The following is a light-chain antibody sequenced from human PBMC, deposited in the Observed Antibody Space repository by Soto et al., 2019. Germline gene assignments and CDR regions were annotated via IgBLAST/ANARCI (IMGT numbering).Light chain of an antibody. V-gene: IGKV3-15*01. Sequence: EIVMTQSPATLSVSPGERATLSCRASQSVRSNFAWYQQKPGQAPRLLIHGASTRATGIPARFSGSGSGTEWTLTISSLQSEDFAVYYCQQYNNWPRTFGQGTKVEIK. CDR2: GAS. CDR1: QSVRSN. CDR3: QQYNNWPRT. J-gene: IGKJ1*01.